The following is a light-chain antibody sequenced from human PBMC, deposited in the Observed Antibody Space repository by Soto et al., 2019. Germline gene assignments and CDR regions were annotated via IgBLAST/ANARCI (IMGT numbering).Light chain of an antibody. Sequence: LTESGNGVEPPGQSITISCTGTSSDVGGYNYVSWYQQHPGKAPKLMIYEVSNRPSGVSNRFSGSKSGNTASLTISGLQAEDEADYYCSSYTISSTLDVCGTGPKVTFL. CDR2: EVS. CDR3: SSYTISSTLDV. J-gene: IGLJ1*01. CDR1: SSDVGGYNY. V-gene: IGLV2-14*01.